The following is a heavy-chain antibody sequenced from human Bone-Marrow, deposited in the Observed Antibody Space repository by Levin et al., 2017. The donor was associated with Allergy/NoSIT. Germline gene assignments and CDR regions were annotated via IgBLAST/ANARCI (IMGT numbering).Heavy chain of an antibody. D-gene: IGHD6-6*01. V-gene: IGHV3-48*02. CDR1: GFTFSSYS. Sequence: PGGSLRLSCRGSGFTFSSYSMNWGRQAPGKGLEWVSYINSGSNSIYYADSVKGRFTISRDNAKNSLYLQMDSLRDEDTAVYYCAREPRSIAGWDYWGQGTLVIVSS. CDR2: INSGSNSI. J-gene: IGHJ4*02. CDR3: AREPRSIAGWDY.